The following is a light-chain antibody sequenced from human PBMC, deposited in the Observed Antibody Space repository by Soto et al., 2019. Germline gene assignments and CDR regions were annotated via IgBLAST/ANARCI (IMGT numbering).Light chain of an antibody. CDR1: QSISNNY. CDR2: GAS. V-gene: IGKV3-20*01. J-gene: IGKJ1*01. Sequence: EIVLTQSPGTLSLSPGERATLSCRTSQSISNNYLAWYQQKPGQAPRLLIYGASRRAIGIPDRFSGSGSGTDFILTISRLEPEDFAVYYCQQYDVSPGTFGQGTKVDVK. CDR3: QQYDVSPGT.